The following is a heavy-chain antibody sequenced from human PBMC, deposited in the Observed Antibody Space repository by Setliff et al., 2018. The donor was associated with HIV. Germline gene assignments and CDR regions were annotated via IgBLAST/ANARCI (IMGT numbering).Heavy chain of an antibody. D-gene: IGHD3-10*01. V-gene: IGHV1-69*13. CDR1: GGTFSNYA. CDR2: IIPIFGST. J-gene: IGHJ4*02. Sequence: SVKVSCKASGGTFSNYAISWVRQAPGQGLEWMGGIIPIFGSTKYAQEFQDRVIITADESTHTADMELSSLRSEDTAVYYCARYFRDGSYNDYWGQGTLVTVSS. CDR3: ARYFRDGSYNDY.